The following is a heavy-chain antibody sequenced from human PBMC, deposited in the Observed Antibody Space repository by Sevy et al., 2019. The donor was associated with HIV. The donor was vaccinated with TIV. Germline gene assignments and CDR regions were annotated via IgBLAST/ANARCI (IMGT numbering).Heavy chain of an antibody. Sequence: GGSLRLSCAVSGVTFSDYARSWVRQAPGKGLEWVAFISGFGDKTYYADSVRGRFTISRDNSKNTLHLQMNSLRAEDTAVYYCAKAGGINWFYYYYGMDVWGQGTTVTVS. D-gene: IGHD1-1*01. CDR1: GVTFSDYA. CDR3: AKAGGINWFYYYYGMDV. CDR2: ISGFGDKT. J-gene: IGHJ6*02. V-gene: IGHV3-23*01.